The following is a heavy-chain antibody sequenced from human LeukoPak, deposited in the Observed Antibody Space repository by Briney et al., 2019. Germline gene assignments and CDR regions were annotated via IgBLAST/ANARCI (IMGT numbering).Heavy chain of an antibody. Sequence: PGGSLRLSCAASGFTFSRYAMSWVRQAPGKGLEWVANIKQDGSEKYYVDSVKGRFTISRDNAKSSLYLQMSSLRAEDTAVYYCARDRPYYYFDYWGQGALVTVSS. D-gene: IGHD2-21*01. J-gene: IGHJ4*02. V-gene: IGHV3-7*04. CDR1: GFTFSRYA. CDR2: IKQDGSEK. CDR3: ARDRPYYYFDY.